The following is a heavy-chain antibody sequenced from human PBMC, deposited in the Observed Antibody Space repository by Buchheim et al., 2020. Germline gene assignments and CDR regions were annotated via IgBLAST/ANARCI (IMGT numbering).Heavy chain of an antibody. J-gene: IGHJ4*02. Sequence: EVQLLESGGGLVQPGGSLRLSCAASGFTFSTYAMSWVRQAPGKGLEWVSGIGGVGTGANTYYTDSVKGRFTISRDRSTYTLYLQMNSLRADDTAVYYCAKGSPIALGILDYWGQGTL. CDR3: AKGSPIALGILDY. D-gene: IGHD7-27*01. CDR1: GFTFSTYA. V-gene: IGHV3-23*01. CDR2: IGGVGTGANT.